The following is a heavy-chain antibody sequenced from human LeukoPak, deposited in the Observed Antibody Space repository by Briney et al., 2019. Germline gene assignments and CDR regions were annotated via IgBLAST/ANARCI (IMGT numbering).Heavy chain of an antibody. V-gene: IGHV3-9*01. Sequence: GGSLRLSCAASGFTFDDYAMHWVRQAPGKGLEWVSGISWNSGSIGYADSVKGRFTISRDNAKNSLYLQMNSLRAEDTAVYYCARLYYDFWSGYYLNDYWGQGTLVTVSS. CDR2: ISWNSGSI. CDR3: ARLYYDFWSGYYLNDY. D-gene: IGHD3-3*01. J-gene: IGHJ4*02. CDR1: GFTFDDYA.